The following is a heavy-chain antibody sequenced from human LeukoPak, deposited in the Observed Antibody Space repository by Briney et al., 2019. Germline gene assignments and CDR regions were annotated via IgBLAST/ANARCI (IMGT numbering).Heavy chain of an antibody. J-gene: IGHJ5*02. CDR1: GYTFTGYY. CDR3: ARMSDILTGHYPQWFDP. V-gene: IGHV1-2*02. Sequence: ASVKVSCKASGYTFTGYYMHWVRQAPGQGLEWMGWIIPNSGGTSYAQKFQGRVTMTRDTSVSTAYMELSRLRSDDTAVYYCARMSDILTGHYPQWFDPWGQGTLVTATS. D-gene: IGHD3-9*01. CDR2: IIPNSGGT.